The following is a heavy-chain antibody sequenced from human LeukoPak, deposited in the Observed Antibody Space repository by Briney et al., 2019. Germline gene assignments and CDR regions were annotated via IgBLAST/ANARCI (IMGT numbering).Heavy chain of an antibody. Sequence: GGSLRLSCAASGPVLSDKGMHWVSPAPDKGLEWVAVILHDGTRKYYSAALKGRFTVSRDNFRNTLYLQMNSLRGEDTAVYYCARDAERGFDYSNSLKYWGQGTLVTVSS. V-gene: IGHV3-30*12. D-gene: IGHD4-11*01. CDR1: GPVLSDKG. CDR3: ARDAERGFDYSNSLKY. CDR2: ILHDGTRK. J-gene: IGHJ4*02.